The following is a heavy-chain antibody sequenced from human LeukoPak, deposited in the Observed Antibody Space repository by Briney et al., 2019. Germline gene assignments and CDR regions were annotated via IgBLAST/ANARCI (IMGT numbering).Heavy chain of an antibody. V-gene: IGHV3-23*01. CDR2: ISGSGGST. D-gene: IGHD1-1*01. CDR3: AKFRYNWNAVPYFDY. J-gene: IGHJ4*02. Sequence: QSGGSLRLSCAASGFTFSSYAMSWVRQAPGKGLEWVSAISGSGGSTYHADSVKGRFTISRDNSKNTLYLQMNSLRAEDTAVYYCAKFRYNWNAVPYFDYWGQGTLVTVSS. CDR1: GFTFSSYA.